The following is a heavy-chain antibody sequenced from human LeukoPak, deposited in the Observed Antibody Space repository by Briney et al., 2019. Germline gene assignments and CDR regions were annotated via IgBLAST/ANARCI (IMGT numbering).Heavy chain of an antibody. CDR2: IYYSGSA. J-gene: IGHJ4*02. CDR3: ARAVHYSGTSYQYTGGYYYFDF. Sequence: PSETLSLTCTVSGGSISSYYWSWIRQPPGKGLEWIGYIYYSGSANSNPSLKSRATISVDMSKKHFFLDLSSVTAADTAVYYCARAVHYSGTSYQYTGGYYYFDFWGQGTLVTVSS. V-gene: IGHV4-59*01. CDR1: GGSISSYY. D-gene: IGHD3-10*01.